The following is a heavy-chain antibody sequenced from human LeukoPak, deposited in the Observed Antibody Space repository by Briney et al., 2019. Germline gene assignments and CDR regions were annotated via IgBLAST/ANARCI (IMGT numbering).Heavy chain of an antibody. CDR3: SRESGPFSPFGF. Sequence: SSGTLSLTCGVSGGSISGTNWWSWVRQPPGQGLEWIGEISLRGLTNYNPSLRSRLTMSLDESKNQVSLNLTSVTAADTAVYYCSRESGPFSPFGFWGQGTLVSVHS. CDR1: GGSISGTNW. V-gene: IGHV4-4*02. CDR2: ISLRGLT. D-gene: IGHD1-26*01. J-gene: IGHJ4*02.